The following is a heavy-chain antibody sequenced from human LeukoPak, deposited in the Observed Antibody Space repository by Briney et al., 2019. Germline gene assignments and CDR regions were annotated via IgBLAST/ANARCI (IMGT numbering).Heavy chain of an antibody. D-gene: IGHD6-13*01. V-gene: IGHV3-11*05. CDR2: ISSSSSYT. CDR3: ARARGRSSHHDY. J-gene: IGHJ4*02. CDR1: GFTFSDYY. Sequence: GGSLRLSCAASGFTFSDYYMSWIRQAPGKGLEWVSYISSSSSYTNYADSVKGRFTISRDNAKNSLYLRMNSLRAEDAAVYYCARARGRSSHHDYWGQGTLVTVSS.